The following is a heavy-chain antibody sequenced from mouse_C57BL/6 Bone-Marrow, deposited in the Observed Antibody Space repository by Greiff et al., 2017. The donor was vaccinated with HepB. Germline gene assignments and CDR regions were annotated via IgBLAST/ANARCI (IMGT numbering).Heavy chain of an antibody. CDR3: ARRSGNYAMDY. CDR2: IYPGDGDT. CDR1: GYAFSSYW. J-gene: IGHJ4*01. V-gene: IGHV1-80*01. Sequence: VQRVESGAELVKPGASVKISCKASGYAFSSYWMNWVKQRPGKGLEWIGQIYPGDGDTNYNGKFKGKATLTADKSSSTAYMQLSSLTSEDSAVYFCARRSGNYAMDYWGQGTSVTVSS.